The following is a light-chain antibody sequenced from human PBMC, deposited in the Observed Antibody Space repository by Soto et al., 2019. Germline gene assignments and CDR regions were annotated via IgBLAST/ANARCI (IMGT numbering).Light chain of an antibody. J-gene: IGKJ1*01. CDR3: QQYNKWPRT. V-gene: IGKV3-15*01. CDR2: GAS. Sequence: EIVMTQSPATLSVSPGERATLSCSASQGVSSNLAWYQQKPGQAPRLLIYGASTRATGIPARFSGGGSGTEFTLTISSLQSEDFAVYYCQQYNKWPRTFGQGTKVDI. CDR1: QGVSSN.